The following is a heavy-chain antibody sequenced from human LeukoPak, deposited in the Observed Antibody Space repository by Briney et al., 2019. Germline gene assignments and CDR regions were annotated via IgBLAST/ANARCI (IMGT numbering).Heavy chain of an antibody. CDR2: IYYSGST. D-gene: IGHD3-3*01. CDR1: GGSISVGGHY. Sequence: TLSLTCTVSGGSISVGGHYWSWIRQLPGKGLEWIGYIYYSGSTYYNPSLKSRVTMSVDTSKNQFSLKLSSVTAADTAVYYCARDLSGYSSFDYWGQGTLVTVSP. V-gene: IGHV4-31*03. J-gene: IGHJ4*02. CDR3: ARDLSGYSSFDY.